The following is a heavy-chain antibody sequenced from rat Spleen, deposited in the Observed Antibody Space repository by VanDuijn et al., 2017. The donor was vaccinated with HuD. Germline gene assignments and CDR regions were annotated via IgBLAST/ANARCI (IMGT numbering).Heavy chain of an antibody. CDR3: ARRGEGISLYWYFDF. CDR2: ISTSGSRT. V-gene: IGHV5-25*01. D-gene: IGHD1-11*01. J-gene: IGHJ1*01. CDR1: GFTFSNYY. Sequence: EVQLVESGGGLVQPGRSLKLSCAASGFTFSNYYMAWVRQAPKKGLEWVATISTSGSRTYYPDSVKGRFTISRDNAKSSLYLQMNSLKSEDTATYYCARRGEGISLYWYFDFWGPGTMVTVSS.